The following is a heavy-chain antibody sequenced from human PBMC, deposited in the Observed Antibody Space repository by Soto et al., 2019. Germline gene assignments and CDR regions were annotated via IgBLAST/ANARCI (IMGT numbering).Heavy chain of an antibody. D-gene: IGHD2-2*01. V-gene: IGHV1-69*02. J-gene: IGHJ6*02. CDR1: GGTFSSYT. Sequence: QVQLVQSGAEVKKPGSSVKVSCKASGGTFSSYTISWVRQAPGQGIEWMGRIIPILGIANYAQKFQGRVTITADKSTSTAYMEVSSLRAEDTAVYYCARGYCSSTSCYPYYYYGMDVWGQGTTVTVSS. CDR2: IIPILGIA. CDR3: ARGYCSSTSCYPYYYYGMDV.